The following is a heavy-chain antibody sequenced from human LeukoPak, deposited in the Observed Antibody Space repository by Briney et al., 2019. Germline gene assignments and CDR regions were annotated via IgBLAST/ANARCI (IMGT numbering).Heavy chain of an antibody. Sequence: QLGGSPRLCCNASWFGFSTFNKKWGRQAPGKGLERVSGIFGDGSQRFYAGSVGGRFTISRDNANNMVYLQMNYLRVDDTAIYYCAKDFKPDGKWDIDSWGQGTLVTVSS. V-gene: IGHV3-23*03. J-gene: IGHJ4*02. CDR2: IFGDGSQR. D-gene: IGHD1-26*01. CDR3: AKDFKPDGKWDIDS. CDR1: WFGFSTFN.